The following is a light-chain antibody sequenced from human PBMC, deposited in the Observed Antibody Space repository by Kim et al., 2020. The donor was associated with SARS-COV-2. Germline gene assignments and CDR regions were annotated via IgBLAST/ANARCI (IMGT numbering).Light chain of an antibody. CDR3: QAWDSSTVV. Sequence: SYELTQPPSVSVSAGQTASITCSGDRLGDKYASWYQRKTGQSPVLVIYYDSKRPSGIPERFSGSNSGNTATLTISGTQAMDEADYYCQAWDSSTVVFGGG. CDR2: YDS. J-gene: IGLJ2*01. CDR1: RLGDKY. V-gene: IGLV3-1*01.